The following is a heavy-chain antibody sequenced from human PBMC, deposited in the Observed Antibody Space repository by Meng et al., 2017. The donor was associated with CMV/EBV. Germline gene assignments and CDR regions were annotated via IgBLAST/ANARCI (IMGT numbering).Heavy chain of an antibody. V-gene: IGHV4-39*07. CDR2: IFHTGNT. D-gene: IGHD2-2*02. CDR1: GESINNSRSY. Sequence: SETLSLTCSVSGESINNSRSYWGWIRQSPGTGLEWIASIFHTGNTFYNPCLKSRVSVSVEVSKNQFSLSLNSVTAADTAVYYCAREIVVVPAAIDYFDYWGQGTLVTVSS. J-gene: IGHJ4*02. CDR3: AREIVVVPAAIDYFDY.